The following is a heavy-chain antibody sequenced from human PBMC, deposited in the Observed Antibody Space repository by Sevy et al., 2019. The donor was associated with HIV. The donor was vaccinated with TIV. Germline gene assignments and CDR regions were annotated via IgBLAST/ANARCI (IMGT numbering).Heavy chain of an antibody. CDR2: IYSGGST. Sequence: GESLKISCAASEFSVTDNYMSWVRQAPGKGLEWVSTIYSGGSTFYADSVKGRFTISRDNSKNTLYLNMNSLRAEDTAVYYCARDRYYDASGYYYYYYGLDVWGQGTTVTVSS. CDR3: ARDRYYDASGYYYYYYGLDV. CDR1: EFSVTDNY. D-gene: IGHD3-22*01. V-gene: IGHV3-66*01. J-gene: IGHJ6*02.